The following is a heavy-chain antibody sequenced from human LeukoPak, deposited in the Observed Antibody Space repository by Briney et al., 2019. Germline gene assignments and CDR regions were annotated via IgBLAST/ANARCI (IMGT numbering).Heavy chain of an antibody. CDR3: AKDRSSAVALYYFDY. CDR1: GFTFDDYA. D-gene: IGHD6-19*01. V-gene: IGHV3-9*01. J-gene: IGHJ4*02. CDR2: ISWNSGSI. Sequence: GGSLRLSCAASGFTFDDYAMHWVRQAPGKGLEWVSGISWNSGSIGYADSVKGRFAISRDNAKNSLYLQMNSLRAEDTALYYCAKDRSSAVALYYFDYWGQGTLVTVSS.